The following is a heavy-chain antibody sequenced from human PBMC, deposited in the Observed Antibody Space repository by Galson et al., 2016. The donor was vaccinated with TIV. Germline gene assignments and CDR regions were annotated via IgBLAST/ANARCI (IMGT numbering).Heavy chain of an antibody. D-gene: IGHD3-3*01. CDR3: ARGAPSVFGVIMTLDY. Sequence: CAISGDSVSSTSAVWNWIRQSPSRGLEWLGRTYYRSTWYNDYAASLKRRITINPDTSKNQFSLQLTSVTPEDAAVYYCARGAPSVFGVIMTLDYWGQGTLVTVSS. CDR2: TYYRSTWYN. J-gene: IGHJ4*02. CDR1: GDSVSSTSAV. V-gene: IGHV6-1*01.